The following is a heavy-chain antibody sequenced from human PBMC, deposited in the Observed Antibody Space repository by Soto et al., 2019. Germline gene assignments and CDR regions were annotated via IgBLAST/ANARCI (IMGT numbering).Heavy chain of an antibody. D-gene: IGHD6-13*01. V-gene: IGHV3-33*01. CDR1: GLAFSTQG. CDR2: IRNDGFTQ. J-gene: IGHJ4*02. CDR3: AREGDGSRWFNYFDY. Sequence: GGSLRLSCEASGLAFSTQGMHWVRQASDKGLEWVAVIRNDGFTQHYADSVKGRFTISRDNAKNSLYLQMNSLRAEDTAVYYCAREGDGSRWFNYFDYWGQGT.